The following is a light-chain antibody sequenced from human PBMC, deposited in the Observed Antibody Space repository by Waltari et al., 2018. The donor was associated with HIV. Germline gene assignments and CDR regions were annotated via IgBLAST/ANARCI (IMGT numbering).Light chain of an antibody. CDR1: VSINSH. CDR2: GAS. Sequence: VMTQSPATVSKSRGETATLSCRASVSINSHLAWYQHKPGQAPRLLIYGASTRAAGIPARFSGSGSGTEFSLTISSLQSEDFAVYYCQQYNNWPPYTFGQGTKLEIK. J-gene: IGKJ2*01. V-gene: IGKV3-15*01. CDR3: QQYNNWPPYT.